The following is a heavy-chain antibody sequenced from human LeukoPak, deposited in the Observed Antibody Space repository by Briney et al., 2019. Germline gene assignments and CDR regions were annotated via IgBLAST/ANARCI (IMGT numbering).Heavy chain of an antibody. Sequence: GGSLRLSCAASGFTSSSYSMNWVRQAPGKGLEWVSYISSSSSTIYYADSVKGRFTISRDNAKNSLYLQMNSLRAEDTAVYYCSVVGYCSSTSCGSIDYWGQGTLVTVSS. CDR2: ISSSSSTI. J-gene: IGHJ4*02. V-gene: IGHV3-48*01. CDR3: SVVGYCSSTSCGSIDY. CDR1: GFTSSSYS. D-gene: IGHD2-2*01.